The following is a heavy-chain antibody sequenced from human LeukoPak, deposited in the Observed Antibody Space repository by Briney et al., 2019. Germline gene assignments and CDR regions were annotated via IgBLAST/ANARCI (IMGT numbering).Heavy chain of an antibody. D-gene: IGHD5-18*01. Sequence: ASVKVSCTASGYTFTGYYMHWVRQAPGQGLEWMGWINPNSGGTNYAQKFQGWVTMTRDTSISTAYMELSRLRSDDTAVYYCAREGSYGLYYYGMDVWGQGTTVTVSS. J-gene: IGHJ6*02. CDR2: INPNSGGT. CDR1: GYTFTGYY. CDR3: AREGSYGLYYYGMDV. V-gene: IGHV1-2*04.